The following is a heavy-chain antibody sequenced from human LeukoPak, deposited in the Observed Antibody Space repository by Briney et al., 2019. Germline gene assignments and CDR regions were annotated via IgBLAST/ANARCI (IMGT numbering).Heavy chain of an antibody. D-gene: IGHD5-18*01. J-gene: IGHJ6*02. CDR2: VWYDGSKK. CDR3: ARIGYSYGSYYYYGMDV. CDR1: GFTFSSYG. V-gene: IGHV3-33*01. Sequence: GRSLRLSCAASGFTFSSYGMHWVRQAPGKGLEWVANVWYDGSKKYYADSVKGRFTISRDNSKNTLYLQMNSLRAEDTAVYYCARIGYSYGSYYYYGMDVWGQGTTVTVSS.